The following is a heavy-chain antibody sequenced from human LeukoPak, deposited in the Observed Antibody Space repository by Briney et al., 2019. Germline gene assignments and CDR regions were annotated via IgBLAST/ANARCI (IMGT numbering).Heavy chain of an antibody. Sequence: GGSLRLSCAASGITFGNNWMHWVRQGPGKGLVWISRINSDGGGAIYADSVKGRFTVSRDNAKNTLFLQMNSLRAEDTAVYYCARDVPHNWFDTWGQGTLVTVSS. CDR3: ARDVPHNWFDT. J-gene: IGHJ5*02. CDR1: GITFGNNW. CDR2: INSDGGGA. V-gene: IGHV3-74*01.